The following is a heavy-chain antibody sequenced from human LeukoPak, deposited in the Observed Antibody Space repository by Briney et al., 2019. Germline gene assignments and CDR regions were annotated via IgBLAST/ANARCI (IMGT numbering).Heavy chain of an antibody. V-gene: IGHV3-30*04. J-gene: IGHJ4*02. D-gene: IGHD5-24*01. CDR2: ISYDGNAK. Sequence: GGSLRLSCAASGLTFSTNPMHWVRQAPGKGLEWVAVISYDGNAKYYADSVKGRFTISRDNPKNTLYLQMNSLRPEDTAVYYCARSPLDGYNYLDYWGQGTLVTVSS. CDR1: GLTFSTNP. CDR3: ARSPLDGYNYLDY.